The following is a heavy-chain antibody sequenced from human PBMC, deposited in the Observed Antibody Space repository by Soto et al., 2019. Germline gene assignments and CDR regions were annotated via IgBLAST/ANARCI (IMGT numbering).Heavy chain of an antibody. D-gene: IGHD3-10*01. CDR3: GPDFMDQPSYFDY. Sequence: QVQMVESGGGLVKPGGSLRLSCAASGFTFSDYYMSWIRQAPGKGPERVSYISSSGSTIYYADSVKGRFTISRDNAKNSLYRQMNSLRAEDTAVYYCGPDFMDQPSYFDYWGQGTLVTVSP. CDR2: ISSSGSTI. CDR1: GFTFSDYY. V-gene: IGHV3-11*01. J-gene: IGHJ4*02.